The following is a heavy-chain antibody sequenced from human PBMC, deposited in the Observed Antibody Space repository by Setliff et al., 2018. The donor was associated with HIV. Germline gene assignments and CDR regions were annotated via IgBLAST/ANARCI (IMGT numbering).Heavy chain of an antibody. Sequence: SETLSLTCTVSGGSISRSTHHWAWIRQPPGEGLEWIGALSSKGQAYYNPSLKSRVAISIDPSKNLFSLRLDSLTAADTAVYYCAAQDLDLVKYYYMDYWGPGALVTVSS. D-gene: IGHD2-21*01. CDR2: LSSKGQA. CDR3: AAQDLDLVKYYYMDY. V-gene: IGHV4-39*07. J-gene: IGHJ4*02. CDR1: GGSISRSTHH.